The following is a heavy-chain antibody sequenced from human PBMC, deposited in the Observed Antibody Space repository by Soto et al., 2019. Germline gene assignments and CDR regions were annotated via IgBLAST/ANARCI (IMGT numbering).Heavy chain of an antibody. J-gene: IGHJ3*02. CDR2: IRSKAKSNAT. CDR3: TRNLDYAFDI. CDR1: GFTFRDSV. V-gene: IGHV3-73*01. Sequence: PGGSLRLSCAASGFTFRDSVMYWVRQTSGKGLKWVGRIRSKAKSNATAYAASVKGRCTISRDDSKNTVYLQMNSLNTEDTAVYYCTRNLDYAFDIWGQGTMVTVSS. D-gene: IGHD1-7*01.